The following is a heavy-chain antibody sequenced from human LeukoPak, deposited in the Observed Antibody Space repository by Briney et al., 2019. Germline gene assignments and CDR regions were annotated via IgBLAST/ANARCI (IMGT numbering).Heavy chain of an antibody. Sequence: GGSLRLSCAASGFTVSSNYMNWVRQAPGKGLQWVSVLNSAGNAYYADSVKGRFTISRDNSKNMLYLQMNSLRAEDTAVYYCARSQGGTMSLRHFDLWGRGTLVTVSS. CDR1: GFTVSSNY. CDR3: ARSQGGTMSLRHFDL. CDR2: LNSAGNA. D-gene: IGHD5/OR15-5a*01. J-gene: IGHJ2*01. V-gene: IGHV3-53*01.